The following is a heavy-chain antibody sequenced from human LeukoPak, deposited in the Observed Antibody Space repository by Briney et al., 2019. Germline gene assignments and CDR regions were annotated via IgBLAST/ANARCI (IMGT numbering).Heavy chain of an antibody. CDR3: ARGSTIVVSDY. Sequence: SETLSLTCTVSGGSISTYYWSWIRQPAGEGLEWIGRIYTTGTANYNPSLKSRVTMSVDTSKNQFSLKLSSVTAADTAVYYCARGSTIVVSDYWGQGTLVTVSS. J-gene: IGHJ4*02. D-gene: IGHD2-15*01. V-gene: IGHV4-4*07. CDR1: GGSISTYY. CDR2: IYTTGTA.